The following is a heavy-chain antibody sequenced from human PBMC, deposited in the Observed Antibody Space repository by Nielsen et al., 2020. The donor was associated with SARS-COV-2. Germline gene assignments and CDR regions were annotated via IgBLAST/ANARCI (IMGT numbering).Heavy chain of an antibody. CDR3: ARIQKHNYYSLGSYYFDF. D-gene: IGHD3-10*01. Sequence: SETLSLTCAVSGGSISSGDYYWSWIRQPPGKGLEWIGYIYYSGNTYYNPSLKSRLTISVDTSKNQLSLKLSPVTAADTAVYYCARIQKHNYYSLGSYYFDFWGQGTLVTVSS. CDR1: GGSISSGDYY. J-gene: IGHJ4*02. V-gene: IGHV4-30-4*01. CDR2: IYYSGNT.